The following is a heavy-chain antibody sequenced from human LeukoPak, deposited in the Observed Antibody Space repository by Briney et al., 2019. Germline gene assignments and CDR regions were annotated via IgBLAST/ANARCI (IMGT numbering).Heavy chain of an antibody. CDR2: ITWDGGTT. CDR1: RLCFHQYT. CDR3: TTDRYCTTSPCPLDY. J-gene: IGHJ4*02. D-gene: IGHD2-8*01. V-gene: IGHV3-43*01. Sequence: GGSLRLSCVPCRLCFHQYTFHLLRQAPGKGLEWVSLITWDGGTTYYADSVKGRFTISRDNSKNSVYLQMNGLRTEDTALYYCTTDRYCTTSPCPLDYWGQGTLVTVSS.